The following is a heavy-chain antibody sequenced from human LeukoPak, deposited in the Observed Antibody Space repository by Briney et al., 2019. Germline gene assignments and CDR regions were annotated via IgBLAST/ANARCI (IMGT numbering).Heavy chain of an antibody. V-gene: IGHV3-53*01. J-gene: IGHJ3*02. Sequence: GGSLRLSCAASGFTVSSNYMSWVRQAPGKGLEWVSIIYSGGSTFYADSVKGRFTISRDNSKNTLYLQMNSLRAEDTALYYCAKAGPSGDYGAAAFDIWGQGTMVTVSS. CDR2: IYSGGST. CDR3: AKAGPSGDYGAAAFDI. CDR1: GFTVSSNY. D-gene: IGHD4-17*01.